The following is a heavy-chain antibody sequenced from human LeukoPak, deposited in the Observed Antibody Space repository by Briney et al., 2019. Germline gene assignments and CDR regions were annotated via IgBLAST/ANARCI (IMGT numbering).Heavy chain of an antibody. CDR3: ARDPLDY. CDR1: GYTFTGYY. V-gene: IGHV1-69*04. J-gene: IGHJ4*02. CDR2: IIPILGIA. Sequence: GASVKVSCKASGYTFTGYYMHWVRQAPGQGLEWMGRIIPILGIANYAQKFQGRVTITADKSTSTAYMELSSLRSEDTAVYYCARDPLDYWGQGTLVTVSS.